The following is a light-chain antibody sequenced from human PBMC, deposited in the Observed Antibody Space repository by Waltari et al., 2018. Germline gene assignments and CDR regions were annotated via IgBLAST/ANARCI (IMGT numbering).Light chain of an antibody. CDR2: FAS. CDR3: MQALQSVT. Sequence: DIVMTQSPLSLSVTPGEPPSLSCRSSQSLLHFNGYIYLDWYLQKPGQSPQLLIYFASNRPAGVPDRFSGSGAGTDFTLKISRVEAEDVGVYYCMQALQSVTFGPGTKVDIK. CDR1: QSLLHFNGYIY. J-gene: IGKJ3*01. V-gene: IGKV2-28*01.